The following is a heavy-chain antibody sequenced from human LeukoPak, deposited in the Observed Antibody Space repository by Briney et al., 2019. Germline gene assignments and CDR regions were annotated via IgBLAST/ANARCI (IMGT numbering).Heavy chain of an antibody. Sequence: GGSLRLSCAASGFTFSSYWMHWVPQAPGKGLEWVARINSDGTDISYGDSVKGRFTISRDNAKNTLYLQMNSLRVEDTAVYYCARVGYYDSSYYYAYFQHWGQGTLVTVSS. CDR1: GFTFSSYW. V-gene: IGHV3-74*01. CDR2: INSDGTDI. D-gene: IGHD3-22*01. CDR3: ARVGYYDSSYYYAYFQH. J-gene: IGHJ1*01.